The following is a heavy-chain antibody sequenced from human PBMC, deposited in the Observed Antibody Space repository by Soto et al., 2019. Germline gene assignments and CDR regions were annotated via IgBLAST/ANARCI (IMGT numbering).Heavy chain of an antibody. D-gene: IGHD2-8*01. CDR2: INPKSGGT. CDR3: ARGDSTDCSNGVCSFFYNHDMDV. Sequence: GASVKVSCKASGYSFTDYHIHWVRQAPGQGLEWLGRINPKSGGTSTAQKFQGWVTMTTDTSISTASMELTRLTSDDTAIHYCARGDSTDCSNGVCSFFYNHDMDVWGQGTTVTVS. CDR1: GYSFTDYH. V-gene: IGHV1-2*04. J-gene: IGHJ6*02.